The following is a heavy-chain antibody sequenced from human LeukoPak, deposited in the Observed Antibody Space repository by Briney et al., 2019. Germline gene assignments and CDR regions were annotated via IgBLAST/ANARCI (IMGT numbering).Heavy chain of an antibody. D-gene: IGHD2/OR15-2a*01. Sequence: ASVKVSCKASGYTFTGYYMHWVRQAPGQGLEWMGWINPNSGGTNYARKFQGRVTMTRDTSISTAYMELSRLRSDDTAVYYCARVHNMEDAFDIWGQGTMVTVSS. J-gene: IGHJ3*02. CDR2: INPNSGGT. CDR3: ARVHNMEDAFDI. V-gene: IGHV1-2*02. CDR1: GYTFTGYY.